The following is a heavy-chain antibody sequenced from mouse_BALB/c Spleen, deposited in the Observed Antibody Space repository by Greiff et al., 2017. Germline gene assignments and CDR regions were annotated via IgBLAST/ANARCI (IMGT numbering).Heavy chain of an antibody. Sequence: EVHLVESGGGLVQPGGSRKLSCAASGFTFSDYGMAWVRQAPGKGPEWVAFISNLAYSIYYADTVTGRFTISRENAKNTLYLEMSSLRSEDTAMYDCARGGYYYGSAYYYAMDDWGQGTSVTVSS. J-gene: IGHJ4*01. D-gene: IGHD1-1*01. CDR3: ARGGYYYGSAYYYAMDD. V-gene: IGHV5-15*02. CDR1: GFTFSDYG. CDR2: ISNLAYSI.